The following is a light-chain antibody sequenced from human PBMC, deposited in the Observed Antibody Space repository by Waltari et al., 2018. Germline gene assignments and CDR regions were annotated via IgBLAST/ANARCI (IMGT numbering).Light chain of an antibody. CDR3: QAWDSSPQ. J-gene: IGLJ3*02. CDR2: QDS. CDR1: QLGDKF. V-gene: IGLV3-1*01. Sequence: SYELIQPPSVSVSPGQTGSITCSGEQLGDKFVCWYQQKPGQSPVLVIHQDSKRPSGIPERFSGSNPGNTATLTISGTQAMDEADYYCQAWDSSPQFGGGTKLTVL.